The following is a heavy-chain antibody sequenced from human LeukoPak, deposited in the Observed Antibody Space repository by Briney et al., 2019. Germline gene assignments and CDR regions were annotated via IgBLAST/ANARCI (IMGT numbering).Heavy chain of an antibody. J-gene: IGHJ3*02. D-gene: IGHD3-10*01. CDR3: ARSDGYGLVGI. V-gene: IGHV3-74*01. CDR1: GFTVSSNY. CDR2: INSDGSST. Sequence: GGSLRLSCAASGFTVSSNYMSWVRQAPGKGLEWVSRINSDGSSTIYADSVRGRFTISRDNTKNTLYLQMNSLRADDTAVYYCARSDGYGLVGIWGQGTMVTVSS.